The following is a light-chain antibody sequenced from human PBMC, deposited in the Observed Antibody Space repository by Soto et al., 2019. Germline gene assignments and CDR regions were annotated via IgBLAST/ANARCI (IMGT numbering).Light chain of an antibody. CDR3: QQYNSYSLT. V-gene: IGKV1-5*01. Sequence: DLQMTQSPSILSASVGDRVTITCRASQIISSRLAWYQQKPGKAPKLLIYDAYNLESGVPSRFSGSGSGTEFTLTISSLQPDDFAAYDCQQYNSYSLTFGGGTKVEIK. CDR1: QIISSR. J-gene: IGKJ4*01. CDR2: DAY.